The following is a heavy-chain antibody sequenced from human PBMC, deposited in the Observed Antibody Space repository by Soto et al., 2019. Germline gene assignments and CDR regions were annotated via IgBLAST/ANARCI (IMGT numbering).Heavy chain of an antibody. Sequence: GSLRLSCAASGFTFSSYGMHWVRQAPGKGLEWVAVISYDGSNKYYADSVKGRFTISRDNSKNTLYLQMNSLRAEDTAVYYCAKAYDILTGLFDYWGQGTLVTVSS. J-gene: IGHJ4*02. D-gene: IGHD3-9*01. CDR3: AKAYDILTGLFDY. V-gene: IGHV3-30*18. CDR1: GFTFSSYG. CDR2: ISYDGSNK.